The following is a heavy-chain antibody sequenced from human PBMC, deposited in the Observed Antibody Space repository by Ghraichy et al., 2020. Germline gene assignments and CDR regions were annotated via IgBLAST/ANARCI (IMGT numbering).Heavy chain of an antibody. J-gene: IGHJ4*02. CDR3: AREYCRGGRCFFGTGGSHFDY. CDR1: GFSFNNYW. Sequence: GESLRLSCAASGFSFNNYWMHWVRQAPGKGLVWVSRINSDGRGTIYADSVKGRFTISRDNDRNTLYLQMNSLRAEDTAVYYCAREYCRGGRCFFGTGGSHFDYWGQGTLVTVSS. V-gene: IGHV3-74*01. D-gene: IGHD2-15*01. CDR2: INSDGRGT.